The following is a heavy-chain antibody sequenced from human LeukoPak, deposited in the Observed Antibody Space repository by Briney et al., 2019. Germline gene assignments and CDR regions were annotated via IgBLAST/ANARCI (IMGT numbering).Heavy chain of an antibody. CDR1: GFSLSGYW. CDR2: INRDGSQK. Sequence: GGSLRLSCAASGFSLSGYWMTWVRQAPGKGLEWVANINRDGSQKNHVDSVQGRFTVSRDNAKNSLYLQMNSLRAEDTAVYYCARQHGIAAAFLVHWYFDLWGRGTLVTVSS. D-gene: IGHD6-13*01. CDR3: ARQHGIAAAFLVHWYFDL. V-gene: IGHV3-7*01. J-gene: IGHJ2*01.